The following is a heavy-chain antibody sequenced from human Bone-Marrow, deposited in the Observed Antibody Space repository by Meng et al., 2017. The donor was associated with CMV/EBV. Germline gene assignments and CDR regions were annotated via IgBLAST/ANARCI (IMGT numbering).Heavy chain of an antibody. Sequence: GESLKISCAASGFTFNSNAMSWVRQAPGKGLEGVSVISAGGASTHYGDSVKGRFTISRDNSKNTLYLQMNSLRAEDTGVYYCAKTSGRWVWGQGTTVTVSS. D-gene: IGHD6-19*01. J-gene: IGHJ6*02. CDR2: ISAGGAST. V-gene: IGHV3-23*01. CDR1: GFTFNSNA. CDR3: AKTSGRWV.